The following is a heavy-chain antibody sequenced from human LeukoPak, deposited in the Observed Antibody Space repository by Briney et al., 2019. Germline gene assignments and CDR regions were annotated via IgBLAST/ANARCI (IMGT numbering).Heavy chain of an antibody. D-gene: IGHD5-18*01. V-gene: IGHV3-21*01. J-gene: IGHJ4*02. CDR2: ISSSGTYI. CDR1: GFTFSRFS. Sequence: GGSLRLSCAASGFTFSRFSMNWVRQAPGKGLEWVSSISSSGTYIYYADSVKGRFTISRDSAKNSLYLQMNSLRDEDTAVYYCARGGSGYSYGKIDSWGQGILVTVSS. CDR3: ARGGSGYSYGKIDS.